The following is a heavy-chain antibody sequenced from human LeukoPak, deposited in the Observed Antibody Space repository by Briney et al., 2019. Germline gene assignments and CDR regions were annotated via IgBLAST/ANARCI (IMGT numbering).Heavy chain of an antibody. D-gene: IGHD2-2*01. CDR2: INHSGST. J-gene: IGHJ4*02. CDR3: ARDRYCSSTCCSDY. CDR1: GGSFSGYY. Sequence: SETLSLTCAVYGGSFSGYYWSWIRQPPGKGLEWIGEINHSGSTNYNPSLKSRVTISVDTSKNQFSLKLSSVTAADTAVYYCARDRYCSSTCCSDYWGQGTLVTVSS. V-gene: IGHV4-34*01.